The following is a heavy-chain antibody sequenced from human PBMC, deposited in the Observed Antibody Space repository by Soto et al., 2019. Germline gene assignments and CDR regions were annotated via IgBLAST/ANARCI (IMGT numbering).Heavy chain of an antibody. CDR1: GDSISSVNW. V-gene: IGHV4-4*02. Sequence: SETLSLTCAVSGDSISSVNWWSWVRQSPGQGLEWIGDIYHTGITNYNPSLQSRVTISVDKSKNHFSLQLRSVAAADTAVYYCARVGGDDFGDSGGFDYWGQGTLVTVSS. J-gene: IGHJ4*02. CDR2: IYHTGIT. CDR3: ARVGGDDFGDSGGFDY. D-gene: IGHD4-17*01.